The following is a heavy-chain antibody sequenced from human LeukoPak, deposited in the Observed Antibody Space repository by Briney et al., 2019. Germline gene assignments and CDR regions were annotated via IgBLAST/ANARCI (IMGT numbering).Heavy chain of an antibody. CDR3: ARQYYGSGSSIDY. D-gene: IGHD3-10*01. J-gene: IGHJ4*02. V-gene: IGHV5-51*01. CDR1: GYSFTSYW. CDR2: IYPGDFDT. Sequence: GESLKISCKCSGYSFTSYWIGWVRQMPGKGLEWMGIIYPGDFDTRYSPSFQGQVTISADKSISTAYLQWSSLKASDTAMYYCARQYYGSGSSIDYWGQGTLVTVSS.